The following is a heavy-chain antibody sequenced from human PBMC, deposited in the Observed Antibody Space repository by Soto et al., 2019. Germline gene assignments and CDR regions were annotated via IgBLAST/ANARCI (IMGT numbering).Heavy chain of an antibody. D-gene: IGHD5-12*01. J-gene: IGHJ4*02. CDR3: ARSGGGYDLGDY. CDR1: GYTFIGYY. CDR2: INPNSGGA. V-gene: IGHV1-2*04. Sequence: QVQLVKSGAEVKKPGASVKVSCKASGYTFIGYYIHWVRQAPGQGLEWMGWINPNSGGAKYSQKFLAWVTMTSDTSISTAYMELSRLKSDDTAVYYCARSGGGYDLGDYWGQGTLVTVSS.